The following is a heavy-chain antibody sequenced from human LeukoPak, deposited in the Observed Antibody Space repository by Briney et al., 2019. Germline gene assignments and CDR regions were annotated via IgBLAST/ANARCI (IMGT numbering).Heavy chain of an antibody. D-gene: IGHD4-17*01. Sequence: GGSLRLSCAASGFTFRSYGMHWVRQAPGKGREWVAFIRNDGSNQYYADSVTGRFTISRDNSKNALYLQMNSLRPEETAVYYCARAGGDYSRGYYYYYYMDVWGKGTTVTVSS. J-gene: IGHJ6*03. CDR2: IRNDGSNQ. CDR1: GFTFRSYG. V-gene: IGHV3-30*02. CDR3: ARAGGDYSRGYYYYYYMDV.